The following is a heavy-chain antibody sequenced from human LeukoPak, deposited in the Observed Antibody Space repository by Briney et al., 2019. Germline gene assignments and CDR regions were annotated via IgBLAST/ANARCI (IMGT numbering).Heavy chain of an antibody. Sequence: GESLNISCKGSGYSFTSYWIRWVRQMPGKGLEWMGRIDPSDSYTKYSPSFQGHVTISADKSISTAYLQWSSLKASDTAIYYCARSHCKSASCYTNYFDYWGQGTLVTVSS. V-gene: IGHV5-10-1*01. CDR2: IDPSDSYT. CDR3: ARSHCKSASCYTNYFDY. D-gene: IGHD2-2*01. J-gene: IGHJ4*02. CDR1: GYSFTSYW.